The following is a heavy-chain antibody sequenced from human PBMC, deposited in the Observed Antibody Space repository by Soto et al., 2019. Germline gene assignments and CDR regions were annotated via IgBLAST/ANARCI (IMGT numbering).Heavy chain of an antibody. V-gene: IGHV3-23*01. CDR1: GFTFSNYA. CDR3: AKAFFTWNNGVDY. D-gene: IGHD1-1*01. Sequence: EVQLLESGGGLVQPGGSLRLSCAASGFTFSNYAMSWVRQAPGKGLEWVSTISDSGGSTFYADSVKGRFTISRDNSKNTLYLQMNSLRDEETALYYCAKAFFTWNNGVDYLGQGTLVTVSS. CDR2: ISDSGGST. J-gene: IGHJ4*02.